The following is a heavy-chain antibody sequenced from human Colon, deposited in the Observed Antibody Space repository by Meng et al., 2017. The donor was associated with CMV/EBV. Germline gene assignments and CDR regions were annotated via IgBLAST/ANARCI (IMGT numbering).Heavy chain of an antibody. D-gene: IGHD6-13*01. Sequence: QGPLQRWGAGLLKPSETLSLPCAVYGGSFRGYYWSWIRQPPGKGLEWIGEINHSGSTNYNPSLKSRVTISVDTSKNQFSLKLSSVTAADTAVYYCASILFAAAAGGWGGYWGQGTLVTVSS. CDR1: GGSFRGYY. CDR3: ASILFAAAAGGWGGY. J-gene: IGHJ4*02. V-gene: IGHV4-34*01. CDR2: INHSGST.